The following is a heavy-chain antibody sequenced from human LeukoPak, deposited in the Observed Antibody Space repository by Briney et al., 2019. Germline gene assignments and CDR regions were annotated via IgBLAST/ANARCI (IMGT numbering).Heavy chain of an antibody. J-gene: IGHJ6*03. Sequence: PGGSLRLSCAASEFPFSSYGMTWVRQAPGKGLEGVSSISSSSSYIYYADSVKGRFTISRDNAKNALYLQMNSLRAEETAVYYCARRHNTIFGVVMTPEYYYYYMDVWGKGTTVTVSS. CDR1: EFPFSSYG. CDR2: ISSSSSYI. D-gene: IGHD3-3*01. V-gene: IGHV3-21*01. CDR3: ARRHNTIFGVVMTPEYYYYYMDV.